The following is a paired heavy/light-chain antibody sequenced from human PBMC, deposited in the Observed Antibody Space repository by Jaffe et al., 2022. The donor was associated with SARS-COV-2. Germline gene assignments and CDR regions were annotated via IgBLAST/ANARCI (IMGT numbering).Heavy chain of an antibody. CDR3: VLGLGQYQLLSFFS. D-gene: IGHD2-2*01. CDR1: GFSLTTSGVG. V-gene: IGHV2-5*02. J-gene: IGHJ5*02. CDR2: IYWDDDK. Sequence: QITLQESGPTLVKPTQTLTLTCTFSGFSLTTSGVGVGWIRQPPGKALEWLTLIYWDDDKRFTPSLRNRLTITKDTAKNQVFLTMTNMDPVDTATYYCVLGLGQYQLLSFFSWGQGTLVTVSS.
Light chain of an antibody. V-gene: IGLV1-47*01. CDR2: KNN. CDR1: SSNIATNY. Sequence: QSVLTQPPSASGTPGQRVTISCSGSSSNIATNYIYWYQQLPGTAPKLLIYKNNQRPSGVPDRFSGSKSGTSASLAITGLRSEDEADFYCSAWDDSLSGWVFGGGTRLTVL. J-gene: IGLJ3*02. CDR3: SAWDDSLSGWV.